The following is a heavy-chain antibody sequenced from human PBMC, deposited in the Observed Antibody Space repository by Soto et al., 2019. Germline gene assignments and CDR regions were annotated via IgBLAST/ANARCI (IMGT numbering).Heavy chain of an antibody. Sequence: EVQLVESGGGLVQPGGSLRLSCAASGFTFSSYWMQWVRQGPGKGLVWVSRINSDGSRTTYADSVKGRFTISRDNARNTLYLQMNSLRAEDTAVYYCARVSTGGYDFSLDDYWGQGTLVTVSS. CDR1: GFTFSSYW. CDR3: ARVSTGGYDFSLDDY. J-gene: IGHJ4*02. V-gene: IGHV3-74*01. CDR2: INSDGSRT. D-gene: IGHD5-12*01.